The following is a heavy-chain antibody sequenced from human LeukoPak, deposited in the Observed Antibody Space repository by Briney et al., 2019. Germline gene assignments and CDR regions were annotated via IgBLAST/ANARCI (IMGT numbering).Heavy chain of an antibody. V-gene: IGHV4-61*01. Sequence: SETLSLTCTVSGGSVSSGSYYWSWIRQPPGKRLEWIGYIYYSGSTNYNPSLKSRVTISVDTSKNQFSLKLSSVTAADTAVYYCARAPMHSSSWHYWFDPWGQGTLVTVSS. CDR1: GGSVSSGSYY. D-gene: IGHD6-13*01. CDR3: ARAPMHSSSWHYWFDP. J-gene: IGHJ5*02. CDR2: IYYSGST.